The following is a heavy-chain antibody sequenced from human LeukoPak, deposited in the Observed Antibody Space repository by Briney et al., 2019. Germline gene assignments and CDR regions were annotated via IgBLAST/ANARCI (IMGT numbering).Heavy chain of an antibody. CDR2: ISAYNGNT. CDR1: GYTFTSYG. V-gene: IGHV1-18*01. CDR3: ARDSRYSSSWTRDFDY. D-gene: IGHD6-13*01. J-gene: IGHJ4*02. Sequence: ASVKVSCKASGYTFTSYGTSWVRQAPGQGLEWMGWISAYNGNTNYAQKLQSRVTMTTDTSTSTAYMELRSLRSDDTAVYYCARDSRYSSSWTRDFDYWGQGTLVTVSS.